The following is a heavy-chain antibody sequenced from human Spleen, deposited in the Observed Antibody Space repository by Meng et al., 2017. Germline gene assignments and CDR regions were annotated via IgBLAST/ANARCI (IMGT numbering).Heavy chain of an antibody. CDR1: GFTFSNAW. Sequence: GWSLRLSCAASGFTFSNAWMTWVRQAPGKGLEWIGRMKSNVDGGTVDYAADVKGSFFISRDDSENTVYLQMNSLKNDDTAVYYCTGHVDYWGHGTLVTVSS. V-gene: IGHV3-15*01. CDR2: MKSNVDGGTV. J-gene: IGHJ4*01. CDR3: TGHVDY.